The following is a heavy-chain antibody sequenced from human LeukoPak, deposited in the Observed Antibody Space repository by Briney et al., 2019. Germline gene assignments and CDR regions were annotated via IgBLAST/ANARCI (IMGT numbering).Heavy chain of an antibody. D-gene: IGHD3/OR15-3a*01. J-gene: IGHJ3*01. CDR3: VRDLDWGAFDV. CDR2: ISPSGDIT. V-gene: IGHV3-23*01. Sequence: GGTLRLSCAASGFHLSTHGMNWVRQAPGKGLEWVSGISPSGDITYYADSVMGRFTISRDNRKSTVSLQMNSLRAEDTALYYCVRDLDWGAFDVWGQGTMVTVSS. CDR1: GFHLSTHG.